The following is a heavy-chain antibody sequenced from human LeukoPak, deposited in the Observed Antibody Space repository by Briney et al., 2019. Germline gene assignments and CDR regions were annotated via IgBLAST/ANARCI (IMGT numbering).Heavy chain of an antibody. CDR3: AIIDDYGDYGGY. D-gene: IGHD4-17*01. J-gene: IGHJ4*02. CDR1: GFTFSSYA. V-gene: IGHV3-23*01. Sequence: GGSLRLSCAASGFTFSSYAMSWVRQAPGKGLEWVSAMSGSGGSTYYADSVKGRFTISRDNSKNTLYLQMNSLRAEDTAVYYCAIIDDYGDYGGYWGQGTLVTVSS. CDR2: MSGSGGST.